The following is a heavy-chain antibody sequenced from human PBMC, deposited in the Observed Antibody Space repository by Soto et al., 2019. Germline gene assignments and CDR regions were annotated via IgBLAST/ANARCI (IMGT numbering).Heavy chain of an antibody. CDR3: ARHNPSYYYDSSGYYYGYYYGMDV. Sequence: LGESLKISCKGSGYSFTSYWIGWVRQMPGKGLEWMGIIYPGDSDTRYSPSFQGQVTISADKSISTAYLQWSSLKASDTAMYYCARHNPSYYYDSSGYYYGYYYGMDVWGQGTTVTVSS. CDR2: IYPGDSDT. J-gene: IGHJ6*02. V-gene: IGHV5-51*01. D-gene: IGHD3-22*01. CDR1: GYSFTSYW.